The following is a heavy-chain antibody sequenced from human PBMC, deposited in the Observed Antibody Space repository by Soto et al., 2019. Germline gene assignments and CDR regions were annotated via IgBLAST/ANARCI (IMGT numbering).Heavy chain of an antibody. CDR3: TRGKDLEPTVWGY. D-gene: IGHD7-27*01. Sequence: QVHLQESGPGLVRPSETLSLTCIVTGDSMGSGGHYYNWIRQLPGKGLEWIGYVYYSGATHYNPSLRARATISRDTSKNQFFLRLTSETAADTAVYFCTRGKDLEPTVWGYWGQGTQVTVSS. CDR1: GDSMGSGGHY. V-gene: IGHV4-31*03. J-gene: IGHJ4*02. CDR2: VYYSGAT.